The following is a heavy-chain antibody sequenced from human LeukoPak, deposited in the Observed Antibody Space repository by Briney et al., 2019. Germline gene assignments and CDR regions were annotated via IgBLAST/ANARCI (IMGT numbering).Heavy chain of an antibody. V-gene: IGHV4-39*01. CDR2: MYYSGST. CDR3: ASPPRVRGYSGYGVDY. Sequence: SETLSLTCTVSGGSISSSSYYWGWIRQPPGKGLEWIGGMYYSGSTYYNPSLKSRVTIFVDTSKNQFSLKLSSVTAADTAVYYCASPPRVRGYSGYGVDYWGQGTLVAVSS. J-gene: IGHJ4*02. CDR1: GGSISSSSYY. D-gene: IGHD5-12*01.